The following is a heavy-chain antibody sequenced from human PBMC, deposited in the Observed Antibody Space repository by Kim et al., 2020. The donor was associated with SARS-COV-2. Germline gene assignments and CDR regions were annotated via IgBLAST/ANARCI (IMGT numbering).Heavy chain of an antibody. V-gene: IGHV3-21*01. CDR3: VRGNPLSFVRGFTGKFEC. J-gene: IGHJ4*02. CDR2: ISIEGSCI. Sequence: GGSLRLSCSASGFTFSSYDMHWVRQAPGKGLEWVSSISIEGSCIYYADSVKGRFTISRDNAKSSLYLQMNSLRAEDTAVYYCVRGNPLSFVRGFTGKFECLGQGTLVTVLS. D-gene: IGHD3-10*02. CDR1: GFTFSSYD.